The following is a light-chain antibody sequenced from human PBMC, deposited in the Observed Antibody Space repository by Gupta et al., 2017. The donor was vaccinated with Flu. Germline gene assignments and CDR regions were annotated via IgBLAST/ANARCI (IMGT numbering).Light chain of an antibody. V-gene: IGKV3-15*01. CDR1: QSVASN. CDR3: RT. Sequence: ATLSVSPGERATLSGRASQSVASNLAWYQQRPGQAPRLLIYGASTRATGIPARFSVSGSGTEFTLTISSPNVRGQYHNWPRTFGQGTKVEIK. J-gene: IGKJ1*01. CDR2: GAS.